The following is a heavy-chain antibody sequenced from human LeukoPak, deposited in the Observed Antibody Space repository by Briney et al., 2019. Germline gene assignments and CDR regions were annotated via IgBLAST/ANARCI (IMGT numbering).Heavy chain of an antibody. CDR3: ARDRGAGTPQYAFDY. CDR2: IRSNGGST. D-gene: IGHD6-13*01. J-gene: IGHJ4*02. Sequence: GGSLRLSCAASGFTFSSYAMQWVRQAPGKGLEYVSAIRSNGGSTYYANSVKGRFTISRDNSKNTLYLQMGSLRAEDMAVYYCARDRGAGTPQYAFDYWGQGTLVTVSS. CDR1: GFTFSSYA. V-gene: IGHV3-64*01.